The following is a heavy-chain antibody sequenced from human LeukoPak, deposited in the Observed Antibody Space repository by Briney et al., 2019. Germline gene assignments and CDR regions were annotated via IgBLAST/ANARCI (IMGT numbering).Heavy chain of an antibody. Sequence: GGSLRLSCAASGFTFGDCAMHWVRQAPGKGLEWVSFITGDGSSTYYADSVKGRFTIFRDNSKNSLYVQMNSLRTEDTALYYCAKDMYDVAGGYWGQGTLVTVSS. D-gene: IGHD2-8*01. V-gene: IGHV3-43*02. CDR3: AKDMYDVAGGY. CDR2: ITGDGSST. CDR1: GFTFGDCA. J-gene: IGHJ4*02.